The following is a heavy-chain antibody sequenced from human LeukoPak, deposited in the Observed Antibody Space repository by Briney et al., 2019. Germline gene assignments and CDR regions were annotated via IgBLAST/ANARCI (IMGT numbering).Heavy chain of an antibody. Sequence: ASVKVSCKASGYTFSAYCMHWVRQAPGQGLEWMGWINPKSGGTNYAQQFQGRVTMTRDTSISTAYMELSRLRSDDTAVYYCARDVGEYCSSVSCYASDYWGQGTLVTVSS. CDR1: GYTFSAYC. CDR2: INPKSGGT. CDR3: ARDVGEYCSSVSCYASDY. D-gene: IGHD2-2*01. V-gene: IGHV1-2*02. J-gene: IGHJ4*02.